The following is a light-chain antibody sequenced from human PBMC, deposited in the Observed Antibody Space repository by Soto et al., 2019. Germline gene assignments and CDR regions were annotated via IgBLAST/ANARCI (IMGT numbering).Light chain of an antibody. CDR3: QQFNNYLLT. Sequence: IQMTQSPSTLSGSVGDRVTITCRASQGISSALAWDQQKPGKAPKLLIYDASSLESGVPSRFSGSGSGADFTLTISSLQPEDFATYYCQQFNNYLLTFGGGTKVDNK. V-gene: IGKV1D-13*01. CDR1: QGISSA. CDR2: DAS. J-gene: IGKJ4*01.